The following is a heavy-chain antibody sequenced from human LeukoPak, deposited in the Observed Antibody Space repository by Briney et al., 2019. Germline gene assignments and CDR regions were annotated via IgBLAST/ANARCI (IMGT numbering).Heavy chain of an antibody. D-gene: IGHD2-2*01. CDR1: GGSISSYY. Sequence: SETLSLTCTVSGGSISSYYWSWIRQPPGKGLEWIGYIYTSGSTNYNPSLKSRVTISVDTSKNQFSLKLSSVTAADTAVYYCARRVGSTSPYYYYHMDVWGKGTTVTVSS. CDR2: IYTSGST. J-gene: IGHJ6*03. CDR3: ARRVGSTSPYYYYHMDV. V-gene: IGHV4-4*09.